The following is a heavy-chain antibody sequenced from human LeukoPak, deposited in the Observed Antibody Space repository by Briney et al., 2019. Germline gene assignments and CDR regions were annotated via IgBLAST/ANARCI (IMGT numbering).Heavy chain of an antibody. D-gene: IGHD3-9*01. J-gene: IGHJ4*02. CDR1: GYTFTSYD. Sequence: ASVKVSCKASGYTFTSYDINWVRQATGQGLEWMGWMNPNSGNTGYAQKFQGRVTMTRNTSISTAYMELSSLRSEDTAVYYCASGDWALTGHVDYWGQGTLVTVSS. V-gene: IGHV1-8*01. CDR3: ASGDWALTGHVDY. CDR2: MNPNSGNT.